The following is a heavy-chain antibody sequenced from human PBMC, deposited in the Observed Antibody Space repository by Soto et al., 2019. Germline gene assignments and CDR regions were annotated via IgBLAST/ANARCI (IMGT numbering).Heavy chain of an antibody. Sequence: PGGSLRLSCAASGSTFSSYGMHWVRQAPGKGLEWVAVISYDGSNKYYADSVKGRFTISRDNSKNTLYLQMNSLRAEDTAVYYCAKGFEVGATGHDAFDIWGQGTMVTVSS. D-gene: IGHD1-26*01. J-gene: IGHJ3*02. CDR2: ISYDGSNK. CDR3: AKGFEVGATGHDAFDI. CDR1: GSTFSSYG. V-gene: IGHV3-30*18.